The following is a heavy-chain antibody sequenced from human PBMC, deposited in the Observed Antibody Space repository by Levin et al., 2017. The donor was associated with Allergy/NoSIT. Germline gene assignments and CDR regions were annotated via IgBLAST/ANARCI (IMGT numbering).Heavy chain of an antibody. CDR2: ITGSGGVT. D-gene: IGHD5-18*01. CDR1: GFIFGSYA. V-gene: IGHV3-23*01. Sequence: QAGGSLRLSCAASGFIFGSYAMSWVRQAPGKGLEWVSFITGSGGVTDYADSVKGRFRITRDNSKNMVYLDMDTLRADDTAVYYCAKDQGFNHGYGFDYWGQGTLVTVSS. CDR3: AKDQGFNHGYGFDY. J-gene: IGHJ4*02.